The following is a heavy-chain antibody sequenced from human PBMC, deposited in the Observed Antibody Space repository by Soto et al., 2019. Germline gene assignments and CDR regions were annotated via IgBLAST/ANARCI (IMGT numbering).Heavy chain of an antibody. D-gene: IGHD3-22*01. V-gene: IGHV1-69*13. Sequence: ASVKVSCKASGGTFSSYAISWVRQAPGQGLEWMGGIIPIFGTANYAQKFQGRVTITADESTSTAYMELSSLRSEDTAVYYCARSTYYYDSSGPQDGAFDIWGQGTMVTVSS. CDR2: IIPIFGTA. J-gene: IGHJ3*02. CDR1: GGTFSSYA. CDR3: ARSTYYYDSSGPQDGAFDI.